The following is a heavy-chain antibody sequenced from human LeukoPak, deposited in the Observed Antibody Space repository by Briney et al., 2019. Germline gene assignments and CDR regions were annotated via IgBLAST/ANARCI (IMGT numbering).Heavy chain of an antibody. D-gene: IGHD6-19*01. CDR3: ASFNSGFFDY. CDR2: IYYSGST. CDR1: GGSISNYY. Sequence: SETLSLTCTVSGGSISNYYWSWIRQPPGKGLEWIGYIYYSGSTNYNPSLKSRVTISVDTSKNQFSLKLSSVTAADAAVYYCASFNSGFFDYWGQGTLVTVSS. J-gene: IGHJ4*02. V-gene: IGHV4-59*01.